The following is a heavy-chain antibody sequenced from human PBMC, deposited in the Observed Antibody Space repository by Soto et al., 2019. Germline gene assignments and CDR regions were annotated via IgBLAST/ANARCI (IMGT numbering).Heavy chain of an antibody. Sequence: QVQLIQSGAAVKKPGSSVKVSCHTSGDAFSSYAMSWVRQGPGQGLEWMGGIIPMFGTPIYTEKFQGRVTITADGTTRAVYMELRSLTSDDSAVYYCARSYSVTTSSYYGMDVWGQGTTIIVS. J-gene: IGHJ6*02. CDR3: ARSYSVTTSSYYGMDV. D-gene: IGHD4-17*01. CDR2: IIPMFGTP. CDR1: GDAFSSYA. V-gene: IGHV1-69*01.